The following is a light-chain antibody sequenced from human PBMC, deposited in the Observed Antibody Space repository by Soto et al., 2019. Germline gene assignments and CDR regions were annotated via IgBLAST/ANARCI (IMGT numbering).Light chain of an antibody. CDR1: RSQNRGRYD. CDR3: QSYDSSLSGSQV. Sequence: QSSPAPPPPLSGGPGEGGNISCTWGRSQNRGRYDVHWYQQLPGTSPNLLIYGNSNRPSGVPDRFSGSKSGTSASLAITGLQAEDEADYYCQSYDSSLSGSQVFGTGTKSPS. CDR2: GNS. J-gene: IGLJ1*01. V-gene: IGLV1-40*01.